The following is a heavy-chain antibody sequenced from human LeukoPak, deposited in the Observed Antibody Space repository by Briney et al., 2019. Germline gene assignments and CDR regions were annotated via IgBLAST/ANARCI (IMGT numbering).Heavy chain of an antibody. Sequence: GVSLRLSCAASGVTFSGYAMSWVRQAPGKGLEWVSAISGSGGSAYYADSVKGRFTISRDNSKNTLYLQMNSLRAEDTAVYYCAKNGGIYDYVWGSYRYYFDYWGQGTLVTVSS. V-gene: IGHV3-23*01. CDR2: ISGSGGSA. J-gene: IGHJ4*02. CDR3: AKNGGIYDYVWGSYRYYFDY. CDR1: GVTFSGYA. D-gene: IGHD3-16*02.